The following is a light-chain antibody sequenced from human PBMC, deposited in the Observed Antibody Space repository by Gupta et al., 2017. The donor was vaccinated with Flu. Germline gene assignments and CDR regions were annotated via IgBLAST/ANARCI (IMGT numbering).Light chain of an antibody. CDR1: SGTNVGTYR. CDR3: MKWHSSACV. J-gene: IGLJ3*02. CDR2: YKSDADK. V-gene: IGLV5-45*02. Sequence: QAVLTQPSSLSASPGALASLTCTLRSGTNVGTYRTYWYLQKPGSPPQYLLRYKSDADKQQGFGVPSHFAGSNHASANARILLVSGLQSEDESDYYCMKWHSSACVFGGGTKMTVL.